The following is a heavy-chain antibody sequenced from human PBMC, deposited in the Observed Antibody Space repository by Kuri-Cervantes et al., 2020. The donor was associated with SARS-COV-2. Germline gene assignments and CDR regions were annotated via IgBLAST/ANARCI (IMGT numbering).Heavy chain of an antibody. J-gene: IGHJ6*03. Sequence: GESLKISCVASGFTFSSYAIHCVRQAPGKGLEWVAVTSDDGKKKYYADSVKGRFTISRDNSKNTVYLQMNSLRSEDTAVYYCARVAGEGPIYYYYMDVWGKGTTVTVSS. D-gene: IGHD2-21*01. CDR3: ARVAGEGPIYYYYMDV. CDR2: TSDDGKKK. CDR1: GFTFSSYA. V-gene: IGHV3-30*04.